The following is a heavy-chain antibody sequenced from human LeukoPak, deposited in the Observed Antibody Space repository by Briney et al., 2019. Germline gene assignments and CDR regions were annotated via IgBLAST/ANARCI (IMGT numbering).Heavy chain of an antibody. J-gene: IGHJ4*02. CDR3: ARDLSHRYNYDSRGYYILFDH. D-gene: IGHD3-22*01. V-gene: IGHV1-18*01. CDR2: ISAYNGNT. CDR1: GYIFTSYG. Sequence: GASVKVSCKASGYIFTSYGISWVRQAPGQGLERMGWISAYNGNTNYAQKLQGRVTMTTDTSTTTAYMELRSLRSDDTAVYYCARDLSHRYNYDSRGYYILFDHWGQGTLVTVSS.